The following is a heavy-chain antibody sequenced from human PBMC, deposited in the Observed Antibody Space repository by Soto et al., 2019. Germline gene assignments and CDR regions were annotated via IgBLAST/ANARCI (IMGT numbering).Heavy chain of an antibody. CDR1: GGSISSYY. Sequence: QVQLQKSGPGLVKPSETLSLTCTVSGGSISSYYWSWIRQPPGKGLEWIGYIYYSGSTNYNPSLNSRLTLSVDTYNNHFSLQLSSVTAADTAVYYCARAYGYYFDSWGQGTLVTVSS. CDR2: IYYSGST. D-gene: IGHD3-10*01. CDR3: ARAYGYYFDS. V-gene: IGHV4-59*01. J-gene: IGHJ4*02.